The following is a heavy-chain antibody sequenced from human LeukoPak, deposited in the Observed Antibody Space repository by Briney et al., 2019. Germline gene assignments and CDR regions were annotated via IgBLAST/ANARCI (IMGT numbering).Heavy chain of an antibody. D-gene: IGHD2/OR15-2a*01. J-gene: IGHJ4*02. CDR1: GGSISSYY. CDR2: IYYSGST. Sequence: SETLSLTCTVSGGSISSYYWSWLRQPPGKGLEWIGYIYYSGSTNYNPSLKSRVTISLDTSKNQFSLKLSSVTAADTAVYYCAGEDSPFSFDYWGQGILVTVSS. CDR3: AGEDSPFSFDY. V-gene: IGHV4-59*01.